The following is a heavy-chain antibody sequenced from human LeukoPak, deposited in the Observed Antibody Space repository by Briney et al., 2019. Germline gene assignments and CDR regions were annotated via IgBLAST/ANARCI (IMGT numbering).Heavy chain of an antibody. D-gene: IGHD3-22*01. CDR2: ISYDGSNK. V-gene: IGHV3-30*04. CDR3: ARDSYYDSSVAPEFDY. Sequence: GGSLRLSCAASGFTFSSYAMHWVRQAPGKGLEWVAVISYDGSNKYYADSVKGRFTISRDNSKNTLYLQMNSLRAEDTAVYYCARDSYYDSSVAPEFDYWGQGTLVTVSS. J-gene: IGHJ4*02. CDR1: GFTFSSYA.